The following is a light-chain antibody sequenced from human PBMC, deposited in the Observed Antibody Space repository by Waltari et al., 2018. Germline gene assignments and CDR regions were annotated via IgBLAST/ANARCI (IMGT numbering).Light chain of an antibody. CDR2: YYP. V-gene: IGLV3-21*01. CDR3: QVWDDTTNSGV. Sequence: YVLAQPPSVSVAPGQTATLTCGGENLESKNVHWYQQKEGQAPVLVLFYYPDRPSGIPDRFSGSNSGNTATLTISWVEAGDEADYHCQVWDDTTNSGVFGGGTRLTVL. CDR1: NLESKN. J-gene: IGLJ3*02.